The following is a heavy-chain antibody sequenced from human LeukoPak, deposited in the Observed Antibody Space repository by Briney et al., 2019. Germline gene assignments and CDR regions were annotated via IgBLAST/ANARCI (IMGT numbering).Heavy chain of an antibody. J-gene: IGHJ4*02. Sequence: GGSLRLSCADSRFTFSNYWMSWVRQAPGKGLEWVANINQDGSEKYYVDSVKGRFTISRDNAKNSLYLQMNSLRAEDTAVYYCARDNWSGTAFYFDFWGQGILVTVSS. V-gene: IGHV3-7*01. CDR1: RFTFSNYW. CDR3: ARDNWSGTAFYFDF. D-gene: IGHD1/OR15-1a*01. CDR2: INQDGSEK.